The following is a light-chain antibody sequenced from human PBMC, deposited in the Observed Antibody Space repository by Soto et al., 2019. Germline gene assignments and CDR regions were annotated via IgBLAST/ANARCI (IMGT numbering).Light chain of an antibody. CDR3: LSYDSSLSAGV. V-gene: IGLV1-40*01. J-gene: IGLJ3*02. CDR2: GNI. CDR1: RSNIGGGYD. Sequence: QSVLTQPPSVSGVPGQTLTISCTGSRSNIGGGYDVHWYQQLPGTAPQLLVYGNINRPSRVPDRFSGSKSDTSASLAITGLQAEDEADYYCLSYDSSLSAGVFGGGTKLTVL.